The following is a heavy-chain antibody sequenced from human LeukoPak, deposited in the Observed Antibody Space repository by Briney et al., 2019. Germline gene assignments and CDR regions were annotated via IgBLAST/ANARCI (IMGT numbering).Heavy chain of an antibody. CDR2: INPSGGST. CDR1: GFTFSSYS. Sequence: GGSLRLSCAASGFTFSSYSMNWVRQAPGKGLEWMGIINPSGGSTSYAQKFQGRVTMTRDMSTSTVYMELSSPRSDDTAVYYCARVRYYYDSSGYYPYYFDYWGQGTLVTVSS. V-gene: IGHV1-46*01. D-gene: IGHD3-22*01. CDR3: ARVRYYYDSSGYYPYYFDY. J-gene: IGHJ4*02.